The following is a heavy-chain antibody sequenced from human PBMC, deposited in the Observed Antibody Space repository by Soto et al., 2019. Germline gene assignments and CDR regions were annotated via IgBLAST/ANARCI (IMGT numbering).Heavy chain of an antibody. CDR3: ARGGYYDSSGSRNYFYYGMNV. D-gene: IGHD3-22*01. J-gene: IGHJ6*02. CDR2: ISTYNGDT. Sequence: ASVKVSCKASGYTFTRSGISWVRQAPGQGLEWMGWISTYNGDTNYAQILQGRVSMTTDTSTKTAYMEVRSLRSDDTAVYYCARGGYYDSSGSRNYFYYGMNVWGQGTTVTVSS. CDR1: GYTFTRSG. V-gene: IGHV1-18*01.